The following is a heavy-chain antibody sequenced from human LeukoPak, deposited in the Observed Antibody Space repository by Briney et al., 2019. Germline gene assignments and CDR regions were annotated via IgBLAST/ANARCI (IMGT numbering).Heavy chain of an antibody. CDR3: ARGVDIVATIDFDY. Sequence: GASVKVSCKASGGTFSSYAISWVRQAPGQGLEWMGRIIPILGIANYAQKFQGRVTITADKFTSTAYMELSSLRSEDTAVYYCARGVDIVATIDFDYWGQGTLVTVSS. V-gene: IGHV1-69*04. CDR1: GGTFSSYA. CDR2: IIPILGIA. D-gene: IGHD5-12*01. J-gene: IGHJ4*02.